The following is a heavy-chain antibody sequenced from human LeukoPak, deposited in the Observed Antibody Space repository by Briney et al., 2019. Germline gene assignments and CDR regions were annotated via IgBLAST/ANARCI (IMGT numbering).Heavy chain of an antibody. D-gene: IGHD3-3*01. Sequence: GGSLRLSCAASGFTFSSYWMHWVRHAPGKGLVWVSRINSDGSSTSCADSVKGRFTISRDNLKNTLYLQMNSLRAEDTAIYYCARDERLLSFLKWGQGTLVTVSS. CDR2: INSDGSST. CDR1: GFTFSSYW. V-gene: IGHV3-74*01. J-gene: IGHJ4*02. CDR3: ARDERLLSFLK.